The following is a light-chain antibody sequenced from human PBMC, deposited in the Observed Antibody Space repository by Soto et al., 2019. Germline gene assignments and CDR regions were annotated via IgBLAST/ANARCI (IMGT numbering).Light chain of an antibody. CDR3: QQRSNWPPDIT. Sequence: EIVLTQSPSTLSLSPGERATLSWRASQSVSSYLAWYQQKPGQAPRLLVYDASNRATGIPARFSGSGSGKDFTLNISSLEPEDFAVYYCQQRSNWPPDITFGQGTRLEIK. CDR2: DAS. J-gene: IGKJ5*01. CDR1: QSVSSY. V-gene: IGKV3-11*01.